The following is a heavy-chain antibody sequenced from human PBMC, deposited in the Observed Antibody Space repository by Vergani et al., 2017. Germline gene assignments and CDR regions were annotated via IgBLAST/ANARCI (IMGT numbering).Heavy chain of an antibody. V-gene: IGHV6-1*01. J-gene: IGHJ6*03. D-gene: IGHD5-12*01. CDR3: ARESVGATYYMDV. CDR1: GESVSSNSDV. Sequence: QVQLQQSGPGLVKPSQTLSLTCAISGESVSSNSDVWNWIRQSPSRGLEWLGRTHYNSKWYNDYALSVKSRIIINAETSKKQFYLHLSSVPTEDTAVYYCARESVGATYYMDVWGKGTTVTVSS. CDR2: THYNSKWYN.